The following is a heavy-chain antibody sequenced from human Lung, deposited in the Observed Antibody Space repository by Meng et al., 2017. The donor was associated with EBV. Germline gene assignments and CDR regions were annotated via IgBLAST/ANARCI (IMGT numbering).Heavy chain of an antibody. D-gene: IGHD2/OR15-2a*01. V-gene: IGHV2-5*02. CDR2: IYWDGEK. Sequence: QITFKESGPTLMSPTXTPTLTCTLPGFSIGTTGVAVGWTRQPPGQALEWLALIYWDGEKHYSPSLKSRLTITKDTSKNQVILTMTKVYPVDTATYYCAHSFTTSGNWFDYWGQGALVTVSS. J-gene: IGHJ5*01. CDR1: GFSIGTTGVA. CDR3: AHSFTTSGNWFDY.